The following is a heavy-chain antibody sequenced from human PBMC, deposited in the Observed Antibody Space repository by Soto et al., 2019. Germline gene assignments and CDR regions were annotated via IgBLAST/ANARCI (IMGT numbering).Heavy chain of an antibody. V-gene: IGHV2-5*05. D-gene: IGHD6-19*01. CDR2: VYWDDDK. CDR3: AHRTSAGSFDY. Sequence: QITLKESGPTLVKPTQTLTLTCTFSGFSLSTSGVGVGWIRQPPGKALEWFALVYWDDDKRYDPSLKSRLTITQDPSKTQVVLTMTNMDLVDTATYYCAHRTSAGSFDYWGQGTLVTVSS. J-gene: IGHJ4*02. CDR1: GFSLSTSGVG.